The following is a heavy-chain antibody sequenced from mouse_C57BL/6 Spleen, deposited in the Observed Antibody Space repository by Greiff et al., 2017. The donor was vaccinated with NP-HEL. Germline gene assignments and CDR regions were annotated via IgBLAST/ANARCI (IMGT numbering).Heavy chain of an antibody. J-gene: IGHJ2*01. V-gene: IGHV5-17*01. CDR2: ISSGSSTI. D-gene: IGHD1-1*01. Sequence: EVKLVESGGGLVKPGGSLKLSCAASGFTFSDYGMHWVRQAPEKGLEWVAYISSGSSTIYYADTVKGRFTISRDNAKNTLFLQMTSLRSEDTAMYYCAMDLLLYGGDYWGQGTTLTVSS. CDR1: GFTFSDYG. CDR3: AMDLLLYGGDY.